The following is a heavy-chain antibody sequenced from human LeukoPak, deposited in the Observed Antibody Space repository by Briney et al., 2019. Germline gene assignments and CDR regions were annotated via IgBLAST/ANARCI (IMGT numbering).Heavy chain of an antibody. CDR2: INPNSGGT. J-gene: IGHJ4*02. D-gene: IGHD3-22*01. Sequence: ASVKVSCKASGYTFTGYYMHWVRQAPGPGLEWMGWINPNSGGTNYAQKFQGRVTMTRDTSISTAYMELSRLRSDDTAVYYCATKGDYDKGFDYWGQGTLVTVSS. CDR3: ATKGDYDKGFDY. V-gene: IGHV1-2*02. CDR1: GYTFTGYY.